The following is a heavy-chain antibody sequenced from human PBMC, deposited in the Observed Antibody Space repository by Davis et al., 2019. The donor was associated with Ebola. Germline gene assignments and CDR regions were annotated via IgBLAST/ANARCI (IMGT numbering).Heavy chain of an antibody. CDR2: INPNSGGT. V-gene: IGHV1-2*02. CDR3: ARDREDDCPGY. J-gene: IGHJ4*02. CDR1: GYTFTGYC. Sequence: ASVHVPRQASGYTFTGYCMHRVRQAPGQGLEWMGWINPNSGGTNYAQKFQGRVTITADESTSTAYMELSSLRSEDTAVYYCARDREDDCPGYWGQGTLVTVSS. D-gene: IGHD2-21*02.